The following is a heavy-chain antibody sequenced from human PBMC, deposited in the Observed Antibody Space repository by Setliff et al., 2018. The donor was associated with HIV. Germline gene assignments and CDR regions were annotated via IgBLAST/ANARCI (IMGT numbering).Heavy chain of an antibody. V-gene: IGHV3-7*01. Sequence: GGSLRLSCTASGLSYSTYWMSWVRQAPGKGLEWVANIKEDESEKYYVDSVKGRFTISRDNAKKSLFLQMNSLRAEDTAVYYCVRDDRYLHRGSLVAGDAFDLWGQGTMVTVSS. CDR3: VRDDRYLHRGSLVAGDAFDL. J-gene: IGHJ3*01. CDR1: GLSYSTYW. D-gene: IGHD1-26*01. CDR2: IKEDESEK.